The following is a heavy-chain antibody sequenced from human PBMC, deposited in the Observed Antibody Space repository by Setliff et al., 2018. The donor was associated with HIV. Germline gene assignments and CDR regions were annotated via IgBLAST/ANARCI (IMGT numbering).Heavy chain of an antibody. CDR3: ASSVGTSLYYYYYMDV. CDR2: IYSGGST. D-gene: IGHD1-26*01. CDR1: GFTVSSYY. V-gene: IGHV3-66*01. J-gene: IGHJ6*03. Sequence: SLRLSCVASGFTVSSYYMSWVRQAPGKGLEWVSTIYSGGSTYHADSVKGRFTLSRDTSKNSLYLQMNSLRAEDTAVYYCASSVGTSLYYYYYMDVWGKGTTVTVSS.